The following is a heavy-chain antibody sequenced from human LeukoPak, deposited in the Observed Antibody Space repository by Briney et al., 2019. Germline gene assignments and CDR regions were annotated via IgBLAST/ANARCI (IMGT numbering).Heavy chain of an antibody. V-gene: IGHV3-7*04. D-gene: IGHD1-1*01. CDR1: GFTSSSYW. Sequence: GGSLRLSCAASGFTSSSYWMSWVRQAPGKGLEWVANIREDGSEKYYVDSVKGRFTISRDNAKKSLSLQMNSLRAEDTAVYYRARENGDWYFDLWGRGTLVTVSS. CDR2: IREDGSEK. J-gene: IGHJ2*01. CDR3: ARENGDWYFDL.